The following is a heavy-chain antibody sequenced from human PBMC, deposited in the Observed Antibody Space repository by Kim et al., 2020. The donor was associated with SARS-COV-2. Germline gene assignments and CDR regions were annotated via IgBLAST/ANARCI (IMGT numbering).Heavy chain of an antibody. Sequence: SETLSLTCTVSGGSISSSSDYWGWIRQPPGKGLEWMGSIYHSGSTYYNPSLKSRVAMSVDTSKNQFILKLNSVTAADTAVYYCARDDPSVAGTVFWGQGTLVTVSS. J-gene: IGHJ4*02. CDR2: IYHSGST. CDR1: GGSISSSSDY. V-gene: IGHV4-39*06. D-gene: IGHD6-6*01. CDR3: ARDDPSVAGTVF.